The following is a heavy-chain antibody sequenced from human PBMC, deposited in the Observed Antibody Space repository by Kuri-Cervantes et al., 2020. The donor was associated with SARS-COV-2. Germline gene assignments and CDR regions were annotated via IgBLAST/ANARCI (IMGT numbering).Heavy chain of an antibody. D-gene: IGHD2-21*01. CDR1: AFTLSSYA. V-gene: IGHV3-30-3*01. Sequence: GESLKISCAASAFTLSSYAMHWARQAPGKELEWVAIISYDGSNKYYADSVKGRFTISRDNSKNTLYLQMNSLRAEDTAVYYCARDRVGVHDYWGQGTLVTVSS. CDR2: ISYDGSNK. CDR3: ARDRVGVHDY. J-gene: IGHJ4*02.